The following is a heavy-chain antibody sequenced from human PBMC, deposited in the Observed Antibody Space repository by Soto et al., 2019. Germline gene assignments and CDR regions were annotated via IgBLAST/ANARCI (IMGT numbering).Heavy chain of an antibody. V-gene: IGHV1-69*02. CDR1: GGTFSSYT. CDR2: IIPILGIA. CDR3: ARNALDYGDYVRDY. D-gene: IGHD4-17*01. Sequence: SVKVSCKASGGTFSSYTISWVRQAPGQGLEWMGRIIPILGIANYAQKFQGRVTITADKSTSTAYMELSSLRSEDTAVYYCARNALDYGDYVRDYWGQGTLVTVS. J-gene: IGHJ4*02.